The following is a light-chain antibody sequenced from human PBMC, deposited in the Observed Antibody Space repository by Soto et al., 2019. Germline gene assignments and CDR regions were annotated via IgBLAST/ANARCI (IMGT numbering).Light chain of an antibody. Sequence: QSALTQPPSVSGSPGQAVAISCTGTSSDVGAYNFVSWYQQHPGKAPKLILYDVTERPSGVPDRFSGSKSGNAASLIISGLQTEDEADYHCCSYAGSYFFVFGTGTKVTVL. CDR2: DVT. J-gene: IGLJ1*01. V-gene: IGLV2-11*01. CDR1: SSDVGAYNF. CDR3: CSYAGSYFFV.